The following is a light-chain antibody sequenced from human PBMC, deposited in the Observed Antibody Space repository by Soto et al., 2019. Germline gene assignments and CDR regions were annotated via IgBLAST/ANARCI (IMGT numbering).Light chain of an antibody. CDR1: SSNIGSNT. J-gene: IGLJ1*01. CDR2: GNH. CDR3: AAWDDSLAGFV. V-gene: IGLV1-44*01. Sequence: QSVLTQPPSASGTPGQRVTISCSGSSSNIGSNTVNWYQQLPGAAPKLLIYGNHQRPSGVPDRFSGSKSGTSASLAIGGLXXXXXAXXXCAAWDDSLAGFVFGTGTKLTVL.